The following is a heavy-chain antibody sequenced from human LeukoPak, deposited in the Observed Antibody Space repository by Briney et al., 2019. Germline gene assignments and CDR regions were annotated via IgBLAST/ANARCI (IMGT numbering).Heavy chain of an antibody. CDR1: GYTFTSYD. J-gene: IGHJ4*02. D-gene: IGHD6-19*01. CDR2: MNPNSGNT. Sequence: GASAKVSCKASGYTFTSYDINWVRQATGQGLEWMGWMNPNSGNTGYAQKFQGRVTMTRNTSISTAYMELSSLRSEDTAVYYCVIGSGWINFDYWGQGTLVTVSS. V-gene: IGHV1-8*01. CDR3: VIGSGWINFDY.